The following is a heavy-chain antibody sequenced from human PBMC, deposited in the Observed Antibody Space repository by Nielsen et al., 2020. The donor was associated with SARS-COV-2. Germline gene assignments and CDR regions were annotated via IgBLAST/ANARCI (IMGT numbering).Heavy chain of an antibody. V-gene: IGHV4-39*07. CDR2: IYYTGST. CDR3: ASGDHYDSSGYYPSDY. Sequence: GSLRLSCTVSGGSISGSNYYWGWMRQPPGKGLEWIGSIYYTGSTYYNPSLKSRVIISVDTSKNQFSLKLSSVTAADTAVYYCASGDHYDSSGYYPSDYWGQGTLVTVSS. J-gene: IGHJ4*02. D-gene: IGHD3-22*01. CDR1: GGSISGSNYY.